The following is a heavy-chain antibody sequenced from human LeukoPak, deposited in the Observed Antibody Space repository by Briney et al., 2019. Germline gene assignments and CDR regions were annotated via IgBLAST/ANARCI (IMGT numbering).Heavy chain of an antibody. Sequence: GASVKVSCKASGYTFTSYYMHWVRQAPGQGLEWMGIINPSGGSTSYAQKFQGRVTMTRDTSTSTVYMELSSLRSEDTAVYYCAREGLVVAATGYFDYWGQGTLVTVSS. D-gene: IGHD2-15*01. CDR1: GYTFTSYY. J-gene: IGHJ4*02. V-gene: IGHV1-46*01. CDR2: INPSGGST. CDR3: AREGLVVAATGYFDY.